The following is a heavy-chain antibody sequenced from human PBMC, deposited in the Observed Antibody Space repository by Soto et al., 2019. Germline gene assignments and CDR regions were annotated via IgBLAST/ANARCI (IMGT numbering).Heavy chain of an antibody. Sequence: QVQMVQSANEVKRPGASVKVSCKASGYTFTTYGISWVRQAPGQGLEWMGWISAYYGDTKYAPEVQGRVTLTRDISTNTAYMELRTLRSDDTAMYFGLRESEPMRTIGTLASWGQGTLVSVSP. V-gene: IGHV1-18*01. CDR1: GYTFTTYG. J-gene: IGHJ5*01. CDR3: LRESEPMRTIGTLAS. CDR2: ISAYYGDT. D-gene: IGHD1-1*01.